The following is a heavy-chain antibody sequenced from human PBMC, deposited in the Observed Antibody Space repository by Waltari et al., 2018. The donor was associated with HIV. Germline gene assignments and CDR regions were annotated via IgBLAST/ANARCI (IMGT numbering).Heavy chain of an antibody. J-gene: IGHJ4*02. CDR2: ISAYNGNT. CDR3: ARVQLIMVTFGGDFAPQFFEY. V-gene: IGHV1-18*01. D-gene: IGHD3-16*01. CDR1: GYTFTNYG. Sequence: VQLVPSGEEVKKPGASVKVSCKPPGYTFTNYGITWVRQAPGQGLEWMGWISAYNGNTNFAQRFQGRVTMTTDTSTSTAYMELRSLRSDDTAVFYCARVQLIMVTFGGDFAPQFFEYWGQGTLVTVSS.